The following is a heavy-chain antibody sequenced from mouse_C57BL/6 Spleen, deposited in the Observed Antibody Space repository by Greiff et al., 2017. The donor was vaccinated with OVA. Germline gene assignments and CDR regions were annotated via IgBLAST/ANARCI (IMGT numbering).Heavy chain of an antibody. D-gene: IGHD4-1*01. J-gene: IGHJ3*01. Sequence: QVQLKQPGAELVRPGSSVKLSCKASGYTFTSYWMDWVKQRPGQGLEWIGNIYPSDSETHYNQKFKDKATLTVDKSSSTAYMQLSSLTSEDSAVYYCARSGTGPWFAYWGQGTLVTVSA. V-gene: IGHV1-61*01. CDR1: GYTFTSYW. CDR2: IYPSDSET. CDR3: ARSGTGPWFAY.